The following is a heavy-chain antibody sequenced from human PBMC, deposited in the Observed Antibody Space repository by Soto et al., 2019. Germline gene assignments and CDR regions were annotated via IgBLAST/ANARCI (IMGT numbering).Heavy chain of an antibody. CDR1: GFTFTSSA. Sequence: SVKVSCKASGFTFTSSAVQWVRQARGQRLEWIGWIVVGSGNTNYAQKIQERVNITKDMSTSTAYMELSRLRSEDTAVYYCALSWRSGDFDYWGQGTLVTVSS. CDR3: ALSWRSGDFDY. V-gene: IGHV1-58*01. J-gene: IGHJ4*02. D-gene: IGHD3-10*01. CDR2: IVVGSGNT.